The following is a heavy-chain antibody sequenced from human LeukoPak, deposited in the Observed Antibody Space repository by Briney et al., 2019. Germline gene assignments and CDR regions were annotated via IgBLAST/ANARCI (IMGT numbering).Heavy chain of an antibody. CDR1: GGSFSGYY. D-gene: IGHD5-18*01. CDR3: SMSRGYNFGQ. V-gene: IGHV4-34*01. CDR2: INHSGST. Sequence: SETLSLTCAVYGGSFSGYYWSWIRQPPGKGLEWIGEINHSGSTNYNPSLKSRVTISVDTSKNQFSLKLSSVTAADTAVYYCSMSRGYNFGQWGQGTLVTVSS. J-gene: IGHJ4*02.